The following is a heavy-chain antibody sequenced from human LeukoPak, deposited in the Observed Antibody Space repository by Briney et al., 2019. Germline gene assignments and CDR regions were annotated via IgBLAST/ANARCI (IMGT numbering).Heavy chain of an antibody. CDR3: AKDLVDFWSGTIPDLYYYYGMDV. CDR2: ISGSGGST. V-gene: IGHV3-23*01. Sequence: PGGSLRLSCAASGFTFSSYAMSWVRQAPGKGLEWVSAISGSGGSTYYADSVKGRFTISRDNSKNTLYLQMNSLRAEDTAVYYCAKDLVDFWSGTIPDLYYYYGMDVWGQGTTVTVSS. J-gene: IGHJ6*02. D-gene: IGHD3-3*01. CDR1: GFTFSSYA.